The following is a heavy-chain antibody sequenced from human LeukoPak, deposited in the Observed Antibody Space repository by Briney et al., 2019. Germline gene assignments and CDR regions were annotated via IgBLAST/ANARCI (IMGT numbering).Heavy chain of an antibody. CDR1: GFTFSSHA. D-gene: IGHD5-12*01. CDR3: AKDPPGYGGAFDI. J-gene: IGHJ3*02. Sequence: PGGSLRLSCAASGFTFSSHALSWVRQAPGKGLEWVSSLSGSGYNTYYADSVKGRFTISRDNSKNTLYLQMNSLRAEDTAVYYCAKDPPGYGGAFDIWGQGTMVTVSS. CDR2: LSGSGYNT. V-gene: IGHV3-23*01.